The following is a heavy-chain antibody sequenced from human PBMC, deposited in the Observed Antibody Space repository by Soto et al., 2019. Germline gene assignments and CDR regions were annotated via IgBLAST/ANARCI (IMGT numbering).Heavy chain of an antibody. CDR1: GASISVHSYY. CDR2: SYYSGTT. J-gene: IGHJ5*02. Sequence: SETLSLTCTVSGASISVHSYYWTWIRQPPGKGLEWIGSSYYSGTTYFNPSLKSQATISVDTSKNQFSLGLTSVTAADTAIYYCTRRYNWNANYFDPWGPGALVTVSS. CDR3: TRRYNWNANYFDP. D-gene: IGHD1-20*01. V-gene: IGHV4-39*01.